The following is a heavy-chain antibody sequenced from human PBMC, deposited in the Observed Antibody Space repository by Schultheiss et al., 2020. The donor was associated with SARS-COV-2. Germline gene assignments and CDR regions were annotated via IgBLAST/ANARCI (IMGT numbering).Heavy chain of an antibody. CDR1: GYSISSGYY. CDR3: ASPYCSSTSCYHGMDV. V-gene: IGHV4-61*01. CDR2: IYYSGST. J-gene: IGHJ6*02. Sequence: SETLSLTCAVSGYSISSGYYWGWIRQPPGKGLEWIGYIYYSGSTNYNPSLKSRVTISVDTSKNQFSLKLSSVTAADTAVYYCASPYCSSTSCYHGMDVWGQGTTVTVSS. D-gene: IGHD2-2*01.